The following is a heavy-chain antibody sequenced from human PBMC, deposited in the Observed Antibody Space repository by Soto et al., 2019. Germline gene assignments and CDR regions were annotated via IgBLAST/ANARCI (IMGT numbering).Heavy chain of an antibody. CDR3: ARRGCSSWYFWFDP. J-gene: IGHJ5*02. Sequence: QLQLQESGPGLVKPSETLSLTCTVSGGSISSSSYYWGWIRQPPGKGLEWIGSIYYSGSTYYNPSLNSRGTISVDTSKNQFSLKLSSVTAADTAVYYCARRGCSSWYFWFDPWGQGTLVTVSS. CDR1: GGSISSSSYY. D-gene: IGHD6-13*01. V-gene: IGHV4-39*01. CDR2: IYYSGST.